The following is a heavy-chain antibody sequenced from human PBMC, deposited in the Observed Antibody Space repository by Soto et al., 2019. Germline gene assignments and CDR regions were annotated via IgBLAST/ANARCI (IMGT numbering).Heavy chain of an antibody. D-gene: IGHD6-13*01. CDR1: GDSVPSNSAA. CDR2: TYYRSKWYN. Sequence: PSETLSLTCAISGDSVPSNSAAWNWIRQSPSRGLEWLGRTYYRSKWYNDYAVSVKSRITINPDTSKNQFSLQLNSVTPEDTAVYYCASIYPAAGFGDAFDIWGQGTMVTVSS. V-gene: IGHV6-1*01. CDR3: ASIYPAAGFGDAFDI. J-gene: IGHJ3*02.